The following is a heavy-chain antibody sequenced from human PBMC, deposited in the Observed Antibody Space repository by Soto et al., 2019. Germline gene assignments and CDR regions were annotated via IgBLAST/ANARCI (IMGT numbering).Heavy chain of an antibody. CDR1: GGSISSGDYY. Sequence: PSETLSLTCTVSGGSISSGDYYWSWIRQPPGKGLEWIGYIYYSGSTYYNPSLKSRVTKSVDTSKNQFSLKLSSVTAADTAVYYCARWDTAMGSFDYWGQGTLVTVSS. V-gene: IGHV4-30-4*08. D-gene: IGHD5-18*01. CDR3: ARWDTAMGSFDY. J-gene: IGHJ4*02. CDR2: IYYSGST.